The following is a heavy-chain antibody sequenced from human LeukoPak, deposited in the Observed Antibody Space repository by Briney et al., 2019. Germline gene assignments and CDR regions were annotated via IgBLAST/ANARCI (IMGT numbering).Heavy chain of an antibody. D-gene: IGHD3-3*01. CDR2: ISGSGGST. CDR3: PEERPPILEWLVTHLFDY. CDR1: GFTFRGFV. V-gene: IGHV3-23*01. J-gene: IGHJ4*02. Sequence: PGGSLRLSCADSGFTFRGFVMSSGRQAPGKGLEWVSAISGSGGSTYYADSVKGRFTISRDNSKNTLYLQMNTLRAKDTAVYSCPEERPPILEWLVTHLFDYWGQGTLVTVSS.